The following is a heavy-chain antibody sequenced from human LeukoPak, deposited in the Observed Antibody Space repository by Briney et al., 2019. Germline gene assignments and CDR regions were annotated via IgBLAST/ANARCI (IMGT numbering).Heavy chain of an antibody. CDR2: INTNTGNP. J-gene: IGHJ5*02. V-gene: IGHV7-4-1*02. CDR3: ARDRSPSGSYYNWFDP. D-gene: IGHD1-26*01. Sequence: AASVKVSCKASGYTFTSYAMNWVRQAPGQGLEWMGWINTNTGNPTYAQGFTGRFVFSLDTSVSTAYLQISSLKAEDTAVYYCARDRSPSGSYYNWFDPWGQGTLVTVSS. CDR1: GYTFTSYA.